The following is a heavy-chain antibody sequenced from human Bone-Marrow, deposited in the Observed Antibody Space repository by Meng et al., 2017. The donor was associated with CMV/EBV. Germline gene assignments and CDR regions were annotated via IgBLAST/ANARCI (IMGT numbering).Heavy chain of an antibody. CDR3: ARAIVREIILSGWDS. D-gene: IGHD3-10*01. V-gene: IGHV1-2*02. CDR2: INPNSGGT. Sequence: ASVKVSCKASGYTFTGYYIHWVRQAPGQGLEWMGWINPNSGGTNSAQKFQGRVTMTRDTSIGPAYIELSTLRSDETAVYYCARAIVREIILSGWDSWGQGTLVTVPS. CDR1: GYTFTGYY. J-gene: IGHJ4*02.